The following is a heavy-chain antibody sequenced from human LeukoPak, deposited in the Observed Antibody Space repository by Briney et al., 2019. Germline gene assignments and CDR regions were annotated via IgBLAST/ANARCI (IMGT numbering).Heavy chain of an antibody. Sequence: PGGSLRLSCAASGFTFSSAWMSWVRQAPGKGLEWVGRIKSKTDGGTTDYAAPVKGRFTISRDDSQNTLYPQMNSLKTEDTAVYYCTTGAPRAYSGSYSNCWGQGTLVTVSS. CDR2: IKSKTDGGTT. D-gene: IGHD1-26*01. CDR3: TTGAPRAYSGSYSNC. CDR1: GFTFSSAW. J-gene: IGHJ4*02. V-gene: IGHV3-15*01.